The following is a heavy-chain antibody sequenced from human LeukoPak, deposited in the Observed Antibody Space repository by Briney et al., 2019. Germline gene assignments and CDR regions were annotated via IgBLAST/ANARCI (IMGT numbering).Heavy chain of an antibody. CDR2: HIPIFGTA. CDR3: ARCEVPTLRYFDWSDLYYFDY. V-gene: IGHV1-69*01. D-gene: IGHD3-9*01. Sequence: ASVKLSCKSSGGTFSSYAISWVRQAPAQGLEWMGGHIPIFGTANYAQKFQGRVTITADESTSTAYRELSSLRSEDTAVYYCARCEVPTLRYFDWSDLYYFDYWGQGTLVTVSS. CDR1: GGTFSSYA. J-gene: IGHJ4*02.